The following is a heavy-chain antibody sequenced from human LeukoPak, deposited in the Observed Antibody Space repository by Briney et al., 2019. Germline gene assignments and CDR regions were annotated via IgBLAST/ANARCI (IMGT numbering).Heavy chain of an antibody. Sequence: ASVKVSCKASGYTFTRYYMHWVRQAPAQGLEWMGWINLNSGGTNYAQKFQDRVNMTRDTSISTVYMELSRLKSGDTAVYYCARDVSSWFNGAFDIWGQGTMVTVSS. V-gene: IGHV1-2*02. D-gene: IGHD6-13*01. CDR3: ARDVSSWFNGAFDI. J-gene: IGHJ3*02. CDR2: INLNSGGT. CDR1: GYTFTRYY.